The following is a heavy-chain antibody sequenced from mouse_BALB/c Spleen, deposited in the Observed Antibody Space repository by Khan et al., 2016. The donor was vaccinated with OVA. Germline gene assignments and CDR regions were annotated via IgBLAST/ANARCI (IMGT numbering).Heavy chain of an antibody. CDR3: TRDGNYMDY. V-gene: IGHV3-1*02. CDR1: GYSITSGYA. D-gene: IGHD2-1*01. Sequence: EVQLQESGPDLVKPSQSLSLTCTVTGYSITSGYAWHWIRQFPGNKLEWMAYIYFRGSINYTPSLKSRISVTRDTSKNQFFLQLNSVTSEDTATYYCTRDGNYMDYWGQGTSVTVSS. J-gene: IGHJ4*01. CDR2: IYFRGSI.